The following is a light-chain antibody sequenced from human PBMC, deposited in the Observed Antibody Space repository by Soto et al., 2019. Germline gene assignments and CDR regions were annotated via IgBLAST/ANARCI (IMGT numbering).Light chain of an antibody. J-gene: IGKJ1*01. Sequence: IVLTQSPGTLSLSPGEGATLSCRASQSISSSYLAWYQLKRGQAPRLLIYAASSRATGIPDRFSGSVSGTDFTLTISRLEPEDFAVYYCQNYDTSPGTFGQGTKVDIK. CDR2: AAS. CDR3: QNYDTSPGT. CDR1: QSISSSY. V-gene: IGKV3-20*01.